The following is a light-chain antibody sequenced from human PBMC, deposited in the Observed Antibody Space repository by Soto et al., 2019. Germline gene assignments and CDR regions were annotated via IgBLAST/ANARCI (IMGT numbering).Light chain of an antibody. CDR2: EVS. V-gene: IGLV2-8*01. CDR3: SSYAGSNNVL. CDR1: SSDVGAYNF. Sequence: QSVLTQPPSASGSPGQSVTISCAGTSSDVGAYNFDSWFQQHPGKAPKLMIYEVSKRPSGVPDRFSGSKSGNTASLTVSGLQAEDEADYYCSSYAGSNNVLFGGGTQLTVL. J-gene: IGLJ2*01.